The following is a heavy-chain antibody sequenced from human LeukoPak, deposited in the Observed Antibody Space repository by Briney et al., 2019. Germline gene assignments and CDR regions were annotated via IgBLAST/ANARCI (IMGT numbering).Heavy chain of an antibody. J-gene: IGHJ4*02. CDR1: GFSFSNYG. CDR3: AKDDRLLRFLH. CDR2: IIGSGGTT. Sequence: GGFLRLSCAASGFSFSNYGMNWVRQAPGKGLEWVSGIIGSGGTTYYADSVKGRFTISRGNSKNTVYLQINNLRDEDTAVYYCAKDDRLLRFLHWGQGTLVTVSS. V-gene: IGHV3-23*01. D-gene: IGHD3-16*01.